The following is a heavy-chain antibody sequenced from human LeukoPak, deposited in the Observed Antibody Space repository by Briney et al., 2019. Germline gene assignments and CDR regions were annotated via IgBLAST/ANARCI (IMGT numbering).Heavy chain of an antibody. D-gene: IGHD6-13*01. CDR3: ARDGLTAYSSSWSSPYYFDY. V-gene: IGHV4-39*07. CDR1: GGSISSSSYY. CDR2: IYYSGST. Sequence: SETLPLTCTVSGGSISSSSYYWGWIRQPPGKGLEWIGSIYYSGSTYYNPSLKSRVTISVDTSKNQFSLKLSSVTAADTAVYYCARDGLTAYSSSWSSPYYFDYWGQGTLVTVSS. J-gene: IGHJ4*02.